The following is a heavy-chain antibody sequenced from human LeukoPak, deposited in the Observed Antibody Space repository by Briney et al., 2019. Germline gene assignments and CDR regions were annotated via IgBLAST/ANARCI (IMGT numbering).Heavy chain of an antibody. V-gene: IGHV3-48*01. D-gene: IGHD5-12*01. Sequence: GGSLRLSCEVSGFTYNIYAMNWARQAPGKGLEWVSYISSSAATIDYADSVQGRFTISRDNAKNSLFLQMNSLRAEDTGVYYCARDRGNSAYGAWFDSWGQGTLVTVSS. CDR3: ARDRGNSAYGAWFDS. CDR1: GFTYNIYA. CDR2: ISSSAATI. J-gene: IGHJ5*01.